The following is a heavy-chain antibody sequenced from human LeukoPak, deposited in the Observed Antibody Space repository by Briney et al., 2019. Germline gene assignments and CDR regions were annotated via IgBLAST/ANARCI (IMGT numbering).Heavy chain of an antibody. D-gene: IGHD2-2*01. CDR2: TYSDSST. CDR3: ARDGEAYQLPQEDSYYYYGMDV. CDR1: GFTVSNNY. J-gene: IGHJ6*02. Sequence: GGSLRLSCAASGFTVSNNYMSWVRQAPGKGLEWVSITYSDSSTNHADSVKGRFTISRDTSQNTLSLQMNSLRAEDTAVYYCARDGEAYQLPQEDSYYYYGMDVWGQGTTVTVSS. V-gene: IGHV3-53*01.